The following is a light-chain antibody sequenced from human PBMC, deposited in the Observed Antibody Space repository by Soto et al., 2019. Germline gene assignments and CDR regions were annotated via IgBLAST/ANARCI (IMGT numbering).Light chain of an antibody. CDR1: SSNIGAGYD. J-gene: IGLJ2*01. CDR3: QSYDSSLSGSDVV. Sequence: VLTQPPSVSGAPGQRVTISCTGSSSNIGAGYDVHWYQQLPGTAPKLLIYGNSNRPSGVPDRFSGSKSGTSASLAITGLQAEDEADYYCQSYDSSLSGSDVVFGGGTQLTVL. CDR2: GNS. V-gene: IGLV1-40*01.